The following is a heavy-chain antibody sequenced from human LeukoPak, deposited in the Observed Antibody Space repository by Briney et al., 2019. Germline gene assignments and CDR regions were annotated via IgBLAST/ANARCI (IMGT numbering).Heavy chain of an antibody. Sequence: ASVKVSCKASGHTFTGYYMHWVRQAPGQGLERMGRINPNNGATNYAQKLQGRVTITGDTSVSTAYMELSSLRSDDTAVYYCTRESGSYHGNDYWGQGTLVTVSS. V-gene: IGHV1-2*06. CDR3: TRESGSYHGNDY. CDR2: INPNNGAT. J-gene: IGHJ4*02. D-gene: IGHD1-26*01. CDR1: GHTFTGYY.